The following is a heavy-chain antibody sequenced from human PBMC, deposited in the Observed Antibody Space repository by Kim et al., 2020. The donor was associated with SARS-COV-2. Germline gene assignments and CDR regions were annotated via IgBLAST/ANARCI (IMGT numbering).Heavy chain of an antibody. CDR2: ISYDGSNK. D-gene: IGHD4-17*01. CDR1: GFTFSSYG. J-gene: IGHJ2*01. CDR3: ARNRNGYGDYGLLGWYFDL. V-gene: IGHV3-33*05. Sequence: GGSLRLSCAASGFTFSSYGMHWVRQAPGKGLEWVAVISYDGSNKYYADSVKGRFTISRDNSKNTLYLQMNSLRAEDTAVYYCARNRNGYGDYGLLGWYFDLWGRGTLVTVSS.